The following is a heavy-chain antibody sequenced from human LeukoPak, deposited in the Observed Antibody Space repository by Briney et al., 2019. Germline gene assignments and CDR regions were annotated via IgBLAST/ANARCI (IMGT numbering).Heavy chain of an antibody. CDR2: IYYKGNT. CDR3: MRRDTGWNYSDF. J-gene: IGHJ4*02. V-gene: IGHV4-59*08. D-gene: IGHD6-19*01. Sequence: SETLSLTCAVSGGSIYSHYWGWIRQPPGKGLEWVGDIYYKGNTNYNPSFKRRVTISLDTSKNHLSLTLTSVVAADTAIYYCMRRDTGWNYSDFWGQGILVTVSS. CDR1: GGSIYSHY.